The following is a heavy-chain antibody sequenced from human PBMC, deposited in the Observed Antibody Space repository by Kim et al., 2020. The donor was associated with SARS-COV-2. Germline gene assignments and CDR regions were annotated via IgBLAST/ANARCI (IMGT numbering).Heavy chain of an antibody. V-gene: IGHV4-39*01. J-gene: IGHJ4*02. CDR3: ARAAKSIDFWSGYYTGADTFDY. CDR2: IYYSGST. Sequence: SETLSLTCTVSGGSISSSSYYWGWIRQPPGKGLEWIGSIYYSGSTYYNPSLKSRVTISVDTSKNQFSLKLSSVTAADTAVYYCARAAKSIDFWSGYYTGADTFDYWGQGTLVTVSS. CDR1: GGSISSSSYY. D-gene: IGHD3-3*01.